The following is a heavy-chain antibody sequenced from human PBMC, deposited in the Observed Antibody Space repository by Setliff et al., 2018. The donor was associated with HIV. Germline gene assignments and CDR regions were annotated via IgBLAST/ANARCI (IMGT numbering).Heavy chain of an antibody. Sequence: SETLSLTCAVYGGSFSEYYWNWIRQPPGKALEWIGYIYYGSTHYNPSFEGRVTISVDTSKNQFSLKLRSVTAAGTAMYYCARRRCSAASCPDNSWNWLDPWGQGTLVTVSS. J-gene: IGHJ5*02. V-gene: IGHV4-59*08. CDR2: IYYGST. CDR3: ARRRCSAASCPDNSWNWLDP. CDR1: GGSFSEYY. D-gene: IGHD2-15*01.